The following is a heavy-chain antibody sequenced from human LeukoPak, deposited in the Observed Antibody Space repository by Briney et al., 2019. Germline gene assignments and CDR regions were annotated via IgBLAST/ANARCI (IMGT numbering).Heavy chain of an antibody. CDR3: ARGYGSGSYYPT. D-gene: IGHD3-10*01. CDR1: GGSFSGYY. J-gene: IGHJ5*02. V-gene: IGHV4-34*01. Sequence: SETLSLTCAVYGGSFSGYYWSWIRQPPGKGLEWIGEINHSGSTNYNPSLKSRVTISVDTSKNQFSLKLSSVTAADTAVYYCARGYGSGSYYPTWGQGTLVTVSS. CDR2: INHSGST.